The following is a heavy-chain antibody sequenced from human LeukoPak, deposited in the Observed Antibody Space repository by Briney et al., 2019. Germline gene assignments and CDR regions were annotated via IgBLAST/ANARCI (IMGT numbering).Heavy chain of an antibody. J-gene: IGHJ6*03. Sequence: SETLSLTCTVSGGSISSYYWSWIWQPPGKGLEWIGYIYYSGSTNYNPSLKSRVTISVDTSKNQFSLKLSSVTAADTAVYYCASSPPPYYYYMDVWGKGTMVTVSS. CDR2: IYYSGST. CDR1: GGSISSYY. V-gene: IGHV4-59*01. CDR3: ASSPPPYYYYMDV.